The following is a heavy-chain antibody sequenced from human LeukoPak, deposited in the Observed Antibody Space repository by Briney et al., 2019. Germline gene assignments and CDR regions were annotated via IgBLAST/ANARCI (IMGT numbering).Heavy chain of an antibody. CDR1: GGSFSGYY. Sequence: ASETLSLTCAVYGGSFSGYYWSWIRQPPGKGLEWIGEINHSGSTNYNPSLKSRVTISVDTSKNQFSLKLSSVTAADTAVYYCVADLVGATPDYWGQGTLVTVSS. D-gene: IGHD1-26*01. CDR3: VADLVGATPDY. J-gene: IGHJ4*02. CDR2: INHSGST. V-gene: IGHV4-34*01.